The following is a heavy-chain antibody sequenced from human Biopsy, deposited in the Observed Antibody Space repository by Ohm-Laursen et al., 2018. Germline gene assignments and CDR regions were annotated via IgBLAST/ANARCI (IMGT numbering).Heavy chain of an antibody. CDR2: IYFTGRT. CDR3: ASAGYNPDWNFDL. V-gene: IGHV4-59*07. CDR1: GGSIDSYY. J-gene: IGHJ2*01. D-gene: IGHD5-24*01. Sequence: SDTLSLTCTVSGGSIDSYYWSWIRQPPGKALEWIGYIYFTGRTSYNPSLKSRVTMSVNTPKKQFSLRLSSVTAADTAVYYCASAGYNPDWNFDLWGRGTRVTVSS.